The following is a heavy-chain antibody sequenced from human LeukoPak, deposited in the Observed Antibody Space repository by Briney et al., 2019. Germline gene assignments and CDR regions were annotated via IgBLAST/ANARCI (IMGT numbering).Heavy chain of an antibody. CDR3: AKAPSAGGYSSGYWGY. V-gene: IGHV3-23*01. J-gene: IGHJ4*02. CDR1: GFTFSSYA. Sequence: GGSLRLSCAASGFTFSSYAMSWVRQAPGKGLHWLSAISANGINTYYADSVKGRFTISRDNSKNTLYLQMNSLRAEDTAVYYCAKAPSAGGYSSGYWGYWGQGTLVTVSS. CDR2: ISANGINT. D-gene: IGHD6-19*01.